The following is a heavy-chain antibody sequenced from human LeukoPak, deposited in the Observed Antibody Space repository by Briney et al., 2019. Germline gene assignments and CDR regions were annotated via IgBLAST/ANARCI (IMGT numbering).Heavy chain of an antibody. CDR3: ARQYYDSWSGLNWFDP. V-gene: IGHV3-11*01. D-gene: IGHD3-3*01. CDR2: ISSSGSTI. J-gene: IGHJ5*02. Sequence: GGSLRLSCAASGFTFSDYYMSWIRQAPGKGLERVSYISSSGSTIYYADSVKGRFTISRDNAKNSLYLQMNSLRAEDTAGYYCARQYYDSWSGLNWFDPWGKGTLVTVSS. CDR1: GFTFSDYY.